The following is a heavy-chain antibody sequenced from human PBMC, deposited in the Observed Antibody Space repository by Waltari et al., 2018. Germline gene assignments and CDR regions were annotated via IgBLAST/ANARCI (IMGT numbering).Heavy chain of an antibody. CDR3: AKDLYSSGWFYFDY. D-gene: IGHD6-19*01. Sequence: EVQLVESAGGLVQPGRSLRLSCAASGFTFDDYAMLWLRQPPGKGLEWVSGISWNSGSIGYADSVKGRFTISRDNAKNSLYLQMNSLRAEDTALYYCAKDLYSSGWFYFDYWGQGTLVTVSS. CDR1: GFTFDDYA. V-gene: IGHV3-9*01. J-gene: IGHJ4*02. CDR2: ISWNSGSI.